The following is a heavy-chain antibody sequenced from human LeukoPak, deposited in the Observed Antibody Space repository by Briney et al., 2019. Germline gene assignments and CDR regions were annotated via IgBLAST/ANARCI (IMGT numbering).Heavy chain of an antibody. CDR3: ARERYPNTGIVGATHFDY. V-gene: IGHV3-30-3*01. Sequence: PSGRSLRLSCAASGLTFSSYAMHWVRQAPGKGLEWVAVISYDGSNKYYADSVKGRFTISRDNSKNTLYPQMSSLRAEDTAVYYCARERYPNTGIVGATHFDYWGQGTLVTVSS. CDR2: ISYDGSNK. D-gene: IGHD1-26*01. CDR1: GLTFSSYA. J-gene: IGHJ4*02.